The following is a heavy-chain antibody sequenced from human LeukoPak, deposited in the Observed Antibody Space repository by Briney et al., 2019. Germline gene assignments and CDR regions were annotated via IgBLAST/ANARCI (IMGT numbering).Heavy chain of an antibody. CDR2: INPGGDNT. J-gene: IGHJ3*02. CDR3: ARIRDGYNDAYDI. V-gene: IGHV1-46*01. CDR1: GYTFTNYY. D-gene: IGHD5-24*01. Sequence: ASVTVSCKASGYTFTNYYIHWVRQAPGQGLEWMGLINPGGDNTDYAQNFQGRVTMTRDTSTSTVYMGLSSLRSEDTAVYYCARIRDGYNDAYDIWGQGTMVTVSS.